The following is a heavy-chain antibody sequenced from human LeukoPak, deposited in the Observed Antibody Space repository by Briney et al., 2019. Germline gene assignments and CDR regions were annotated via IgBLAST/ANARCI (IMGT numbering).Heavy chain of an antibody. CDR2: ISAYNGNT. V-gene: IGHV1-18*01. D-gene: IGHD4-17*01. J-gene: IGHJ4*02. Sequence: ASVKVSCKASGYTFTSYGISWVRQAPGQGLEWMGWISAYNGNTNYAQKFQERVTITRDMSTSTAYMELSSLRSEDTAVYYCAAGSKSDYGDFPLDYWGQGTLVTVSS. CDR1: GYTFTSYG. CDR3: AAGSKSDYGDFPLDY.